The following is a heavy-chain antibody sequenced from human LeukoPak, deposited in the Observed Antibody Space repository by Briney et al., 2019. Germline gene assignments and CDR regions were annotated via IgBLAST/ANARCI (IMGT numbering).Heavy chain of an antibody. J-gene: IGHJ4*02. CDR3: ARRDMAVAGTFDF. V-gene: IGHV4-39*01. CDR1: GGSISSGRYY. CDR2: IYYSGST. Sequence: SETLSLTCSVSGGSISSGRYYWGWIRQPPGKGLEYIGNIYYSGSTYYNPSLKSRVTIFVDTSKNQFSLKLSSVTAADTALYYCARRDMAVAGTFDFWGQGTLVTVSS. D-gene: IGHD6-19*01.